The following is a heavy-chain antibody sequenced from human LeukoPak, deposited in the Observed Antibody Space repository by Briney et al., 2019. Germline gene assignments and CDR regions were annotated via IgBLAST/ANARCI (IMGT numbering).Heavy chain of an antibody. CDR3: ARKPDY. J-gene: IGHJ4*02. CDR1: GFTVSNYY. V-gene: IGHV3-53*01. CDR2: IYSGGST. Sequence: GGSLRLSCAASGFTVSNYYMAWVRQAPGKGLEWVSLIYSGGSTYYADSVKGRFTISRDNSKNTLYLQMNSLRAEDTAIYYCARKPDYWGQGTLVTVSS.